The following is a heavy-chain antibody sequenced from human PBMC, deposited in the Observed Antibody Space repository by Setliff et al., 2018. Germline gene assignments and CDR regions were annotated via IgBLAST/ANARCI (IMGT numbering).Heavy chain of an antibody. J-gene: IGHJ6*03. D-gene: IGHD4-4*01. CDR2: IYTSGST. CDR3: ARVSTVTTWPYYYYMDV. Sequence: SETLSLTCTVSGGSISSYYWSWTRQPAGKGLEWIGRIYTSGSTNYNPSLKSRVTMSVDTPKNQFSLKLSSVTAADTAVYYCARVSTVTTWPYYYYMDVWGKGTTVTVS. CDR1: GGSISSYY. V-gene: IGHV4-4*07.